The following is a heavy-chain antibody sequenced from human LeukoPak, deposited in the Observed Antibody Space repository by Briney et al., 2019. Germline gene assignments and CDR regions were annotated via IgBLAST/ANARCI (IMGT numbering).Heavy chain of an antibody. CDR1: GYSFTSHW. J-gene: IGHJ4*02. CDR2: IYPGDSDT. D-gene: IGHD2-2*01. Sequence: GESLKISCKGSGYSFTSHWIGWVRQMPGKGLEWMGIIYPGDSDTRYSPSFQGQVTISADKSISTAYLQWSSLKASDTAMYYCARIGYCSSTSCYWILDYWGQGTLVTVSS. CDR3: ARIGYCSSTSCYWILDY. V-gene: IGHV5-51*01.